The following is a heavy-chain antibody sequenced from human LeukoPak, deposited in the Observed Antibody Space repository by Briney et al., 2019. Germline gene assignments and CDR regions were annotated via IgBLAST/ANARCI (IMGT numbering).Heavy chain of an antibody. Sequence: GGSLRLSCGASGFTFSSHAMSWVRQTPERGLEWVSAITGGGDSAYYPDSVKGRSTISRDNSKNTLYLQMNNLGAGDTALYYCVSGDTGSGYYYWGQGTLVTVSS. J-gene: IGHJ4*02. CDR2: ITGGGDSA. V-gene: IGHV3-23*01. D-gene: IGHD3-22*01. CDR1: GFTFSSHA. CDR3: VSGDTGSGYYY.